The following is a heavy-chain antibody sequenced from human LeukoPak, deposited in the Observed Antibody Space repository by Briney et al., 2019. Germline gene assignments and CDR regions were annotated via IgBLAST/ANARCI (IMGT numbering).Heavy chain of an antibody. CDR3: AKDVSGYERQFDY. CDR1: GFTFDDYA. J-gene: IGHJ4*02. D-gene: IGHD5-12*01. Sequence: GGSLRLSCAASGFTFDDYAMHWVRQAPGKGLEWVSGISWNSGSIGYADSVKGRFTISRDNAKNSLYLQMNSLRAEDTALYYCAKDVSGYERQFDYWGQGTLVTVSS. CDR2: ISWNSGSI. V-gene: IGHV3-9*01.